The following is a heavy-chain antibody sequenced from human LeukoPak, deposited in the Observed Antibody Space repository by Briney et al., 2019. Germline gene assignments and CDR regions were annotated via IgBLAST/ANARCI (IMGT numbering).Heavy chain of an antibody. V-gene: IGHV5-51*01. CDR2: IHPGNSET. CDR1: GYSFSSYW. Sequence: GESLKISCKGSGYSFSSYWIAWVRQMPGKGLEWMGIIHPGNSETTYNPSFRGQVTMSADKSISTAYLQWSSLEASDTAMYYCARRLSSIAASAASDYWGQGTLVTVSS. J-gene: IGHJ4*02. CDR3: ARRLSSIAASAASDY. D-gene: IGHD6-6*01.